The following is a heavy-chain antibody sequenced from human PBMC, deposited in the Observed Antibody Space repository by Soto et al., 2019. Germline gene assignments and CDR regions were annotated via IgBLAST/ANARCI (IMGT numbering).Heavy chain of an antibody. Sequence: SETLSLTCTVSGGSASSGSYYWSWIRRPPGKGLEWIGYIYYSGSTNYNPSLKSRVTISVDTSKNQFSLKLSSVTAADTAVYYCAREGRWLQFGGMDVWGQGTTVTVSS. CDR3: AREGRWLQFGGMDV. CDR2: IYYSGST. J-gene: IGHJ6*02. CDR1: GGSASSGSYY. V-gene: IGHV4-61*01. D-gene: IGHD5-12*01.